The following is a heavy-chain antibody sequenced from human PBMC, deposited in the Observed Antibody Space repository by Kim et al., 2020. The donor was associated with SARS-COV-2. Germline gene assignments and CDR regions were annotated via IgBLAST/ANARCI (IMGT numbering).Heavy chain of an antibody. D-gene: IGHD3-3*01. J-gene: IGHJ4*02. V-gene: IGHV4-34*01. Sequence: YNPSLKSRVTISVDTSKNQFSLKLSSVTAADTAVYYCASSIRFLGAGFDYWGQGTLVTVSS. CDR3: ASSIRFLGAGFDY.